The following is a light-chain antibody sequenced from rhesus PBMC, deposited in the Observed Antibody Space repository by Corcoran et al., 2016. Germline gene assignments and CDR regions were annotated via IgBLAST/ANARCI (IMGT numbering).Light chain of an antibody. CDR2: GAS. V-gene: IGKV3-24*04. CDR1: QSVSSY. J-gene: IGKJ2*01. CDR3: LQSSRWTYS. Sequence: EIEMTQSPVTLALSPGERATLSCRASQSVSSYLVWYQHKPGQAPRVLLYGASPRATGNPDRLSGSGAGTVFTLTISSLEPEDVGLYVCLQSSRWTYSFGQGTKVEIK.